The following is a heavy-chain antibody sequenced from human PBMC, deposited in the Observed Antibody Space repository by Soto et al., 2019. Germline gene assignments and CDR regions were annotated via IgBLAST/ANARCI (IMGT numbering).Heavy chain of an antibody. CDR2: IIPIFGAA. CDR1: GGTFNSYA. V-gene: IGHV1-69*13. Sequence: SVKVSCKASGGTFNSYAVNWVRQAPGQGLEWMGGIIPIFGAANYAQKFQGRVTITADESTSTVYMELNSLKTEDTAVYYCTRDREKQWLYPGYWGQGTLVTVSS. CDR3: TRDREKQWLYPGY. J-gene: IGHJ4*02. D-gene: IGHD6-19*01.